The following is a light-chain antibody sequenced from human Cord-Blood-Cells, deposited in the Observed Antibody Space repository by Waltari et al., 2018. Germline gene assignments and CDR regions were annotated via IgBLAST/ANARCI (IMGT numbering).Light chain of an antibody. CDR1: QSLLHSNGYNY. CDR2: LGS. Sequence: DTVMTTSPLSLPVTPGEPASVSCSSSQSLLHSNGYNYLDWYLQKPGQSPQLLIYLGSNRASGVPDRFSGSGSGTDFTLKISRVEAEDVGVYYCMQALQTPITFGQGTRLEIK. V-gene: IGKV2-28*01. CDR3: MQALQTPIT. J-gene: IGKJ5*01.